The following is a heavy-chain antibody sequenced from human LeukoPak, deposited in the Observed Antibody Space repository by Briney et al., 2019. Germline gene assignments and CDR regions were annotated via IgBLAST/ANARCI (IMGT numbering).Heavy chain of an antibody. J-gene: IGHJ4*02. CDR3: ARAPWIQLWSYYFDY. CDR1: GFTFSSYW. V-gene: IGHV3-7*01. D-gene: IGHD5-18*01. CDR2: IKQDGSEK. Sequence: PGGSLRLSCAASGFTFSSYWMSWVRQAPGKGLERVANIKQDGSEKYYVDSVKGRFTMSRDNAKNSLYLQMNSLRAEDTAVYYCARAPWIQLWSYYFDYWGQGTLVTVSS.